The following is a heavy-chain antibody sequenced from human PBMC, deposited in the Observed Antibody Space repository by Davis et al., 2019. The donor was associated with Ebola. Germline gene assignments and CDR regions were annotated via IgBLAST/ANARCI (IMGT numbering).Heavy chain of an antibody. CDR2: IWYDGSNK. CDR3: ARAGVATIFNYYYGMDV. D-gene: IGHD5-12*01. Sequence: SLKISCAASGFTFSSYGMHWVRQAPGKGLEWVAVIWYDGSNKYYADSVKGRFTISRDNAKNSLYLQMNSLRAEATAVYYCARAGVATIFNYYYGMDVWGQGTTVTVSS. CDR1: GFTFSSYG. V-gene: IGHV3-33*01. J-gene: IGHJ6*02.